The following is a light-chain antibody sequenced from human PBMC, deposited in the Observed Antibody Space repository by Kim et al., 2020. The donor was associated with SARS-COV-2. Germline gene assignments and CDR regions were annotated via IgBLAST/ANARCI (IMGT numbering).Light chain of an antibody. CDR1: SSNIGAGYD. Sequence: VTISWTGRSSNIGAGYDVHWYQQLPGTAPKLLIYGNSNRPSGVPDRFSGSKSGTSASLAITGLQAEDEADYYCQSYDSSLSGSKVFGGGTQLTVL. CDR3: QSYDSSLSGSKV. CDR2: GNS. V-gene: IGLV1-40*01. J-gene: IGLJ2*01.